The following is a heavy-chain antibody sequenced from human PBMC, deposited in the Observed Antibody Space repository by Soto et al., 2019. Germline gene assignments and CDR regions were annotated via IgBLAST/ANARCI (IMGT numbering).Heavy chain of an antibody. J-gene: IGHJ4*02. D-gene: IGHD6-19*01. CDR2: IKQSGSEK. V-gene: IGHV3-7*01. Sequence: HPGGSLRLSCAGSGFTFGSYWMSWVRQAPGKGLEWVATIKQSGSEKYYVDSVKGRFTISRDNAENLLYLQLNSLKSDDTAVYFCARGSQWQADYWGQGTLVTVSS. CDR3: ARGSQWQADY. CDR1: GFTFGSYW.